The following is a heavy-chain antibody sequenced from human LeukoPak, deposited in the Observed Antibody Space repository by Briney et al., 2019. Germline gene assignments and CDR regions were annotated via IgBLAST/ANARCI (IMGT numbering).Heavy chain of an antibody. V-gene: IGHV3-13*01. Sequence: HPGGSLRLSCAVSGFTSNYYDMHWVRQALGKRLEWVSAIRTTGDTHYPDSVKGRFAMSREDAKNSVHLQMNTLRAGDTAVYYCARGVSYYYDNSGHPGWYFDLWGRGTLVTVSS. CDR1: GFTSNYYD. D-gene: IGHD3-22*01. CDR3: ARGVSYYYDNSGHPGWYFDL. CDR2: IRTTGDT. J-gene: IGHJ2*01.